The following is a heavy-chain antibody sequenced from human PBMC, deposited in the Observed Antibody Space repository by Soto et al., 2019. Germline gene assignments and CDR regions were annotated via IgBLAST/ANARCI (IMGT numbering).Heavy chain of an antibody. CDR2: INHSGST. D-gene: IGHD3-3*01. CDR3: ARGLLEWLLDY. Sequence: SETLSLTCAVYGGSFSGYYWSWIRQPPGKGLEWIGEINHSGSTNYNPSLKSRVTISVDTSKNQFSLKLSSVTAADTAVYYCARGLLEWLLDYWGQGTLVTVSS. CDR1: GGSFSGYY. V-gene: IGHV4-34*01. J-gene: IGHJ4*02.